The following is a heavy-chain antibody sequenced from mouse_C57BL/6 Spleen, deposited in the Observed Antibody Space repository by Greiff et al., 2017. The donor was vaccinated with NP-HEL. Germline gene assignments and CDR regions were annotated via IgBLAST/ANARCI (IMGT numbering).Heavy chain of an antibody. CDR1: GFTFTDYY. Sequence: EVKVVESGGGLVQPGGSLSLSCAASGFTFTDYYMSWVRQPPGKALEWLGFIRNKANGYTTEYSASVKGRFTISSDNSQSILYLQMNALRAEDSATCYCARLSIYYGKGEDYFDYWGQGTTLTVSS. CDR2: IRNKANGYTT. V-gene: IGHV7-3*01. J-gene: IGHJ2*01. CDR3: ARLSIYYGKGEDYFDY. D-gene: IGHD2-1*01.